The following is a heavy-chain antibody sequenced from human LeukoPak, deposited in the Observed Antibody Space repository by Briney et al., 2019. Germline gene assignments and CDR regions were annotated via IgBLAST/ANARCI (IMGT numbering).Heavy chain of an antibody. CDR3: AKDPGGGSGWPIAIDF. J-gene: IGHJ4*02. CDR2: VSGSGGNT. CDR1: GFTFSSYA. Sequence: GGSLRLSCAASGFTFSSYAMSWVRQAPGKGLEWVSGVSGSGGNTYYADSVKGRFTISRDNSKKTLYLQMNSLRAEDTAVYYCAKDPGGGSGWPIAIDFWGQGTLVTVSS. D-gene: IGHD6-19*01. V-gene: IGHV3-23*01.